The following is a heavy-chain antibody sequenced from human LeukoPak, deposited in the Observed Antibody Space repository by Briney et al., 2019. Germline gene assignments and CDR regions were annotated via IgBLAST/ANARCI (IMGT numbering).Heavy chain of an antibody. CDR2: ISYDGSNK. J-gene: IGHJ6*02. CDR1: GFTFSSYG. CDR3: GRDLGELLRFYYHPMDV. Sequence: PGRSLRLSCAASGFTFSSYGLHWVRQAPGKGLEWVAVISYDGSNKYYADSVKGRFTISRDNSKNTLYLQMNSLRAEDTAVYYCGRDLGELLRFYYHPMDVWGQGTTVTVSS. V-gene: IGHV3-30*03. D-gene: IGHD1-26*01.